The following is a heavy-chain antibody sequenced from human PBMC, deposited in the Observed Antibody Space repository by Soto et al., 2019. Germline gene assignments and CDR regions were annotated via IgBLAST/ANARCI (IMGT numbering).Heavy chain of an antibody. V-gene: IGHV1-69*13. CDR2: ITPIFDTT. CDR3: ATGGTTVTRRFDY. J-gene: IGHJ4*02. D-gene: IGHD4-17*01. Sequence: GASVKVSCKASGGGFSTYAITWVRQAPGQGLEWMGGITPIFDTTNYAQKFQGRVTITADESTTTVHMELTSRTSEDTAVYYCATGGTTVTRRFDYWGQGTLVTVSS. CDR1: GGGFSTYA.